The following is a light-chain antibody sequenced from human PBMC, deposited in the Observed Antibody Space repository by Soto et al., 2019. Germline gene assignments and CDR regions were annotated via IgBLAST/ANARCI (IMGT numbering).Light chain of an antibody. CDR2: GAS. Sequence: EIVLTQSPGTLSLSPGERATLSCRASQSVSSSYLAWYQQKPGQAPRLLINGASSRATGIPDRFSGSGSGTDFTLTISRLEPEDFAVYYCQQYGSSLPFGQGTKLEIK. V-gene: IGKV3-20*01. CDR1: QSVSSSY. J-gene: IGKJ2*01. CDR3: QQYGSSLP.